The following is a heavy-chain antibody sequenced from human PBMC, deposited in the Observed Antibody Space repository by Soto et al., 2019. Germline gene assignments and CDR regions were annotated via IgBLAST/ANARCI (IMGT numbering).Heavy chain of an antibody. D-gene: IGHD1-26*01. CDR2: ISDDGSTA. J-gene: IGHJ4*02. V-gene: IGHV3-74*01. Sequence: GGSLRLSCAVSGFTFSHYWMYWVRQVPGKGLPWVSGISDDGSTATYAYSGKCRFFISRDNANNSHSLELKTLIVDDAGLYYCAGGPRVSSNGAGAYWGRGTLVTVSS. CDR1: GFTFSHYW. CDR3: AGGPRVSSNGAGAY.